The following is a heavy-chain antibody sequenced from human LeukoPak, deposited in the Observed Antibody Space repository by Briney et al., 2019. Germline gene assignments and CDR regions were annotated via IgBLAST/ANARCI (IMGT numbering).Heavy chain of an antibody. CDR3: AESPMRMLKPDYFDY. Sequence: PGRSLRLSCAASGFTFDDYAMHWVRQAPGKGLEWVPGISWNSGSIGYADSVKGRFTISRDNAKNSLYLQMNSLRAEDMALYYCAESPMRMLKPDYFDYWGQGTLVTVSS. D-gene: IGHD2-8*01. CDR1: GFTFDDYA. J-gene: IGHJ4*02. V-gene: IGHV3-9*03. CDR2: ISWNSGSI.